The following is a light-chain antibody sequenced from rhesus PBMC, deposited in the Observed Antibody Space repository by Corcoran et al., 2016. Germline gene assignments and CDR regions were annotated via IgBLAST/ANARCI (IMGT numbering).Light chain of an antibody. CDR1: QRVSSS. CDR3: QQYSNWPYS. CDR2: DAS. V-gene: IGKV3-42*03. Sequence: EIVLTQSPATLSLSPGERATLSCRASQRVSSSLAWYQQKPEQAPRLLIYDASSRATGIPDRFSGSGSGTDFTLTISSLGPEDFAVYYCQQYSNWPYSFGQGTKVEIK. J-gene: IGKJ2*01.